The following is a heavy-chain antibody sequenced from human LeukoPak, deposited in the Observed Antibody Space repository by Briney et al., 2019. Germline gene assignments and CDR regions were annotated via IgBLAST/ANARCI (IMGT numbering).Heavy chain of an antibody. CDR1: GGSITHYY. V-gene: IGHV4-59*01. D-gene: IGHD1-26*01. J-gene: IGHJ3*02. CDR3: ATTTSGGDAFDI. CDR2: SYYSGST. Sequence: PSETLSLTCTVSGGSITHYYWTWIRQPPWKTLEWIGYSYYSGSTKYNPSLKSRVTISVDTSNNQFSLNLRSVTAADTAVYYCATTTSGGDAFDIWGQGTMVTVSS.